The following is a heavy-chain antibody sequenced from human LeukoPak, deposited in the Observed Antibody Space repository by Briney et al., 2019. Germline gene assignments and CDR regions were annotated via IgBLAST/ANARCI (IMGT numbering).Heavy chain of an antibody. V-gene: IGHV3-74*01. D-gene: IGHD2-2*01. Sequence: PGGSLSLSCVVSSFTLSSYCENWVRHAPGQGVVWVACTYSYGSYTDYADSVKGRFPISRDNAKNTLYLQMNSLRAEDTAMYFCARERCIGTSCPRGMDVWGQGTTVTVSS. J-gene: IGHJ6*02. CDR2: TYSYGSYT. CDR3: ARERCIGTSCPRGMDV. CDR1: SFTLSSYC.